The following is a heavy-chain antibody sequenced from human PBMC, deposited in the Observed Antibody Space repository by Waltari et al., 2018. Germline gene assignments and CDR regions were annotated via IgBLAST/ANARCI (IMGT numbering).Heavy chain of an antibody. J-gene: IGHJ4*02. D-gene: IGHD6-13*01. CDR3: ATIGQLVPVFAY. V-gene: IGHV1-24*01. CDR1: GYTLTELS. CDR2: FDPENAET. Sequence: QVQLVQSGAEVKKPGASVKVSCKVSGYTLTELSMHWVRQAPGKGLEWMGGFDPENAETIYAQKFQGIGTMTEDTSTDTAYMELSSLRSDDTAVYYCATIGQLVPVFAYWGQGTLVTVSS.